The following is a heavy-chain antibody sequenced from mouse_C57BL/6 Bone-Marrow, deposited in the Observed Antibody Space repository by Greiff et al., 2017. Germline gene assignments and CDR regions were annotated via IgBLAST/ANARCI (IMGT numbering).Heavy chain of an antibody. V-gene: IGHV1-61*01. CDR3: ARGVYSNYGAY. D-gene: IGHD2-5*01. CDR1: GYTFTSYW. J-gene: IGHJ3*01. Sequence: VQLQQPGAELVRPGSSVKLSCKASGYTFTSYWMDWVKPRPGQGLEWIGNIYPSDSETHYNQKFKDKATLTVDKSSSTAYMQLSSLTSEDSAVYYCARGVYSNYGAYWGQGTLVTVSA. CDR2: IYPSDSET.